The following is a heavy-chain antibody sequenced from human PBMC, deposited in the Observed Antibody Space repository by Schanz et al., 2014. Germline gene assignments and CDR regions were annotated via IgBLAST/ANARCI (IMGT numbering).Heavy chain of an antibody. Sequence: EVQLVESGGGLVQPRGSLRLSCAASEFSFSSFGMNWVRQAPGKGLEWVSTISGRSGTTNYADSVKGRFSISRDNSKNTLYLQMNSLRAEDTAVYYCAKDQGSYGSGSYSYFDYWGQGTLVTVSS. V-gene: IGHV3-23*04. CDR1: EFSFSSFG. D-gene: IGHD3-10*01. J-gene: IGHJ4*02. CDR2: ISGRSGTT. CDR3: AKDQGSYGSGSYSYFDY.